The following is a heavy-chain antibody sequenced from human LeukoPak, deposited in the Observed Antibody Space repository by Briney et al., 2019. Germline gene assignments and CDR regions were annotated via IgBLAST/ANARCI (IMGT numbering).Heavy chain of an antibody. J-gene: IGHJ3*02. Sequence: PGGPLRLSCGASGFIFSDHYMNWVRQAPGKGLEWVSYISDIGSKTNYAESVKGRFTISRDNAKNSLPLHMNSLRAEDTAVYYCAAAAGYRFDIWGQGTMVTVSS. D-gene: IGHD6-13*01. CDR2: ISDIGSKT. CDR3: AAAAGYRFDI. V-gene: IGHV3-11*03. CDR1: GFIFSDHY.